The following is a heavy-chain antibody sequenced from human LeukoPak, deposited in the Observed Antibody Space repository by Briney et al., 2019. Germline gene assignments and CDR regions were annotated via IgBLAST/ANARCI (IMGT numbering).Heavy chain of an antibody. CDR3: ARVPVGLERTNGFDP. CDR2: IIPIFGTA. CDR1: GGTFSSYA. V-gene: IGHV1-69*13. D-gene: IGHD1-1*01. Sequence: SVKVSCKASGGTFSSYAISWVRQAPGQGLEWMGGIIPIFGTANYAQKFQGRVTITADESTSTAYMELSSLRSEDTAVYYCARVPVGLERTNGFDPWGQGTLVTVSS. J-gene: IGHJ5*02.